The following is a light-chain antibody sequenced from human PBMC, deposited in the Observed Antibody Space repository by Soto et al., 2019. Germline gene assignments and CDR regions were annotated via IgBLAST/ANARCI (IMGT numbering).Light chain of an antibody. Sequence: EIVLTQSPGTLSLSPGERATLSCRASQSVRSSFFAWYQQKPGQAPRLLIYDVSVSATGIPDRFSGSGSGTDLTLTINRLEPEDFAVYYCQQYENAVMYTFGQGTKLEIK. J-gene: IGKJ2*01. CDR2: DVS. CDR3: QQYENAVMYT. V-gene: IGKV3-20*01. CDR1: QSVRSSF.